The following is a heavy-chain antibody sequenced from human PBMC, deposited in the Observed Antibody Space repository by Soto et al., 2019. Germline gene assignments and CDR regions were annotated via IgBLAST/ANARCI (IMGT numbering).Heavy chain of an antibody. V-gene: IGHV1-18*04. J-gene: IGHJ4*02. CDR1: GYTFTDYG. Sequence: QVQLVQSGAEVKKPGASVKVSCKASGYTFTDYGISWVRQAPGQGLEWMGWISTYNGNTIYAQKIQGRVTMTTDTSTSTAYVELRSLRSDDTAVYSCAREEGISDWHAFDYWGQGTLVTVSS. CDR2: ISTYNGNT. D-gene: IGHD6-19*01. CDR3: AREEGISDWHAFDY.